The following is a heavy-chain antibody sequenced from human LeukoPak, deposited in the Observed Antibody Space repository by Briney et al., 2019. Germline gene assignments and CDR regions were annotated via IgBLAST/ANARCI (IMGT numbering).Heavy chain of an antibody. CDR1: GGSFSGYY. J-gene: IGHJ5*02. D-gene: IGHD6-13*01. V-gene: IGHV4-34*01. CDR2: INHSGST. Sequence: PSETLSLTCAVYGGSFSGYYWSWIRQPPGKGLEWIGEINHSGSTNYNPSLKSRVTISVDTSKNQFSLKLRSVTAADTAAYYCARKEGGQLVNTRRWFDPWGQGTLVTVSS. CDR3: ARKEGGQLVNTRRWFDP.